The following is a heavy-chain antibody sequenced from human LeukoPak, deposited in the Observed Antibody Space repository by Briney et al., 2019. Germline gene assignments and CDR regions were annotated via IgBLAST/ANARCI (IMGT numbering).Heavy chain of an antibody. CDR2: INPSGGCT. CDR3: ARTLPVAYFDL. D-gene: IGHD6-19*01. V-gene: IGHV1-46*01. Sequence: ASVKVSCKASGYTFTSYYMHWVRQAPGQGLEWMGIINPSGGCTNYAQKFQGRVTMTRDTSTNTVYMELSSLRSEDTAVYYCARTLPVAYFDLWGRGTLVTVSS. CDR1: GYTFTSYY. J-gene: IGHJ2*01.